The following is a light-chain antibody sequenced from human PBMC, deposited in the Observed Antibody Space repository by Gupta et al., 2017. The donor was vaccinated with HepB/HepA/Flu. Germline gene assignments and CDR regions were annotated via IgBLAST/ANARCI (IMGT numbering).Light chain of an antibody. CDR3: QETYDAPLFT. CDR2: AAS. J-gene: IGKJ3*01. V-gene: IGKV1-39*01. Sequence: DIQMTQSPSSLSASVGDRVTISCRTSQNVKNYLNWYQQKPGRAPRFLIFAASTLQSGVPSRFSGTGSWTDFNLTVSSLQPEDFATYYCQETYDAPLFTFGPGTKV. CDR1: QNVKNY.